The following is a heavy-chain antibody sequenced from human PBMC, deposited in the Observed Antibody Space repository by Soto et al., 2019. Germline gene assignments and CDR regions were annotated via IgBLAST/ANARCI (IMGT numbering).Heavy chain of an antibody. CDR1: GFIFSNYS. Sequence: LRLSCAASGFIFSNYSMNWVRQAPGKGLEWVSSISSSSDYIYYADSVKGRFTISRDNAKNSLYLQMNSLRAEDTAVYYCARGTYYYGSGSYGMDVWGQGTTVTVSS. D-gene: IGHD3-10*01. CDR2: ISSSSDYI. CDR3: ARGTYYYGSGSYGMDV. J-gene: IGHJ6*01. V-gene: IGHV3-21*01.